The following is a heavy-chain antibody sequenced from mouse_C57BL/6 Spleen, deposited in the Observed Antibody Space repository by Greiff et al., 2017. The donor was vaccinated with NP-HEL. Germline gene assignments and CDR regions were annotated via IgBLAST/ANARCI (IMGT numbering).Heavy chain of an antibody. CDR3: ARRNWESYIDY. CDR1: GYSFTGYY. V-gene: IGHV1-42*01. D-gene: IGHD4-1*01. Sequence: EVQLQQSGPELVKPGASVKISCKASGYSFTGYYMNWVKQSPEKSLEWIGEINPSTGGTTYNQKFKAKATLTVDKSSSTAYMQLKSLTSEDSAVYYCARRNWESYIDYWGQGTTLTVSS. CDR2: INPSTGGT. J-gene: IGHJ2*01.